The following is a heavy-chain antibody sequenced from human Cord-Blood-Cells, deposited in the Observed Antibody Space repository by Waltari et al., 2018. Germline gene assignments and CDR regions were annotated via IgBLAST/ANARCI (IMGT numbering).Heavy chain of an antibody. CDR2: INAGNGNT. J-gene: IGHJ4*02. CDR3: ATSKVTAMVYYFDY. Sequence: QVQLVQSGAEVKKPGASVKVSCKASGYTFTSYAMHWVRQAPGQRLEWMGWINAGNGNTKYSQKFQGRVTITRDTSASTAYMELSSLRSEDTAVYYCATSKVTAMVYYFDYWGQRTLVTVSS. V-gene: IGHV1-3*01. CDR1: GYTFTSYA. D-gene: IGHD5-18*01.